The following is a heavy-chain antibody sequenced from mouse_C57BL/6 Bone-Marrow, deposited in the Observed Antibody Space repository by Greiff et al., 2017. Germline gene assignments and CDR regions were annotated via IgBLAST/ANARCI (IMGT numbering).Heavy chain of an antibody. V-gene: IGHV6-6*01. J-gene: IGHJ3*01. CDR1: GFTFSDAW. Sequence: DVPLQESGGGLVQPGGSMKLSCAASGFTFSDAWMDWVRQSPEKGLEWVALIRNKANNHATYYAESVKGRFTISRDDSKSSVYLQMNSLRPEDTGMYYCTCGERVRFAYWGQGTLVTVSA. CDR3: TCGERVRFAY. CDR2: IRNKANNHAT. D-gene: IGHD2-13*01.